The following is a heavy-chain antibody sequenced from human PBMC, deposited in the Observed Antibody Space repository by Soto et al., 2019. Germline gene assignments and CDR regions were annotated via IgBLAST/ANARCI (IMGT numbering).Heavy chain of an antibody. Sequence: QVQLVQSGAEVKKPGSSVKVSCKASGGTFSSYTISWVRQAPGQGLEWMGRIIPILGIANYAQKFQGRVTITADKSTSTXXMXLTXLRSEDTAVYYCARDWGFITMVRGVTLYYYYGMDVWGQGTTVTVSS. J-gene: IGHJ6*02. CDR2: IIPILGIA. V-gene: IGHV1-69*08. CDR3: ARDWGFITMVRGVTLYYYYGMDV. D-gene: IGHD3-10*01. CDR1: GGTFSSYT.